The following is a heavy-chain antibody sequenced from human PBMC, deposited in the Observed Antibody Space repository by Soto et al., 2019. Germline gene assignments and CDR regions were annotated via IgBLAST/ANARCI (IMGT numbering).Heavy chain of an antibody. J-gene: IGHJ4*02. Sequence: QVHLQESGPGPVEPSGTLSLICAVAGGSINSDQFWSGVRQAPGKGLEWIGEIRHNGDTNYNPYHRRQQTILAENSKTKFPRKLNPETATDPAGYYTETGQSTEWEFHDSWGQGTLDAVSS. D-gene: IGHD1-26*01. V-gene: IGHV4-4*02. CDR2: IRHNGDT. CDR3: ETGQSTEWEFHDS. CDR1: GGSINSDQF.